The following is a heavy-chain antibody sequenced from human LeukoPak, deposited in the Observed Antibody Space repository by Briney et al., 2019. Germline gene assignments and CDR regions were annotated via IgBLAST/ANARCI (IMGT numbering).Heavy chain of an antibody. CDR3: ARDADTSGYFSYFDY. V-gene: IGHV3-33*01. J-gene: IGHJ4*02. CDR2: IWHDGSKE. D-gene: IGHD3-22*01. Sequence: PGRSLRLSCAASGFTFRNYGIDWVRQAPGKGLEWVAGIWHDGSKEYYADSVKGRFIISRVNSKNMVYVQINSLTAEDTAVYYCARDADTSGYFSYFDYWGQGTLVTVSS. CDR1: GFTFRNYG.